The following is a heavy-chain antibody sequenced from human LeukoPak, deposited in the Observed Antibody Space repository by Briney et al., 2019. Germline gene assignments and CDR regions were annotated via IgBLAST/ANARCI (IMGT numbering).Heavy chain of an antibody. CDR1: GGSISSGGYY. J-gene: IGHJ4*02. CDR2: IFYSGST. V-gene: IGHV4-61*08. Sequence: PSETLSLTCTVSGGSISSGGYYWSWIRQHPGKGLEWIGYIFYSGSTNYNPSLKSRVTISVDTSKNQFSLKLNSVTAADTAVYYCARGRPIDYWGQGTLVTVSS. CDR3: ARGRPIDY.